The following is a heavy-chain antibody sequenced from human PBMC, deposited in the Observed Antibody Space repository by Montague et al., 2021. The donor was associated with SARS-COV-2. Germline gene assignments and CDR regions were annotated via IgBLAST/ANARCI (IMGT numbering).Heavy chain of an antibody. CDR1: GGSISSYY. CDR2: IYYSGST. D-gene: IGHD6-19*01. CDR3: ARGRQWLVTFDY. Sequence: SETLSLTCTVSGGSISSYYWSWIRQPPGKGLEWIGDIYYSGSTNYNPSLKSRVTISVDTSKNQFSLKLSSVTAADTAVYYCARGRQWLVTFDYWGQGTLVTVSS. J-gene: IGHJ4*02. V-gene: IGHV4-59*01.